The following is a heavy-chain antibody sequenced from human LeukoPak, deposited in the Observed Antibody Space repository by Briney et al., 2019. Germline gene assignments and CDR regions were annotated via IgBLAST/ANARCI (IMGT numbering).Heavy chain of an antibody. Sequence: GGSLRLSCAASGFTFSSYGMHWVRQAPGKGLEWVAVISYDGSNKYYADSVKGRFTISRDNSKNTLYLQMNSLRAEDMAVYYCAKDLTDGSYYAFDYWGQGTLVTVSS. CDR2: ISYDGSNK. V-gene: IGHV3-30*18. J-gene: IGHJ4*02. D-gene: IGHD1-26*01. CDR1: GFTFSSYG. CDR3: AKDLTDGSYYAFDY.